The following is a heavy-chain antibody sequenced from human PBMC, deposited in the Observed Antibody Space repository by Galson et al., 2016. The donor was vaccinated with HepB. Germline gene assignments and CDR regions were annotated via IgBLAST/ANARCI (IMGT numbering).Heavy chain of an antibody. CDR2: IIPMFDFA. J-gene: IGHJ6*02. V-gene: IGHV1-69*10. D-gene: IGHD2-2*01. CDR3: ARAYYSTSAHRGPFYGIDV. Sequence: SVKVSCKASGGTFNSFAISWVRQAPGQGLEWMGGIIPMFDFADHAQNFQGRVTITADQSTSTAYMELRSLRSADTAVYYCARAYYSTSAHRGPFYGIDVWGQGTTVIVSS. CDR1: GGTFNSFA.